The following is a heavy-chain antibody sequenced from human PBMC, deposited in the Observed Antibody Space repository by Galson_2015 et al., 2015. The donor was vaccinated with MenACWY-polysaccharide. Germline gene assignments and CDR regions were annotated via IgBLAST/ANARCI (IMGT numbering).Heavy chain of an antibody. CDR3: ARSYCDRTTCYGMDV. D-gene: IGHD2/OR15-2a*01. CDR1: GFTFSSYA. V-gene: IGHV3-30-3*01. J-gene: IGHJ6*02. CDR2: ISYDATNK. Sequence: LRLSCAASGFTFSSYALHWVRQAPGKGLEWVAVISYDATNKYYADSVKGRFTISRDNSNNALYLQMNSLGPEDTALYYCARSYCDRTTCYGMDVWGQGTTVTVSS.